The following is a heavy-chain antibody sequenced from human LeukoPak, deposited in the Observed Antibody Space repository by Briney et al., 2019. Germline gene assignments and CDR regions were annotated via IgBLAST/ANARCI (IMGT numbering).Heavy chain of an antibody. CDR3: ATPLDFWSGYYY. J-gene: IGHJ4*02. Sequence: ASVKVSCKASGYTFTGYYMHWVRQAPGQGLEWMGWINPNSGGTNYAQKFQGRVTMTRDTSISTAYMELSRLRSDDTAVYYCATPLDFWSGYYYWGQGTLVTVSS. D-gene: IGHD3-3*01. CDR1: GYTFTGYY. CDR2: INPNSGGT. V-gene: IGHV1-2*02.